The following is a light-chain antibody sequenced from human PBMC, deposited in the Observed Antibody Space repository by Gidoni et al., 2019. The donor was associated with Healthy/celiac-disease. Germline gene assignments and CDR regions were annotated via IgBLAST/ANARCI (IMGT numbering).Light chain of an antibody. J-gene: IGKJ1*01. V-gene: IGKV4-1*01. CDR3: QQYYSTPRT. Sequence: DIVMTQSQDSLAVSLGERATINCKSSQSVLYRSNNKNYLAWYQQKPGQPPKLLIYWASTRESGVPDRFSGSGSGTDFTLTISSLQAEDVAVYYCQQYYSTPRTFGQGTKVEIK. CDR1: QSVLYRSNNKNY. CDR2: WAS.